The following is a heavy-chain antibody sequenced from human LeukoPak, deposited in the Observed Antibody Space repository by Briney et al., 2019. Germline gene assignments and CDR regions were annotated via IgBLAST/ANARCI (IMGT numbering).Heavy chain of an antibody. J-gene: IGHJ4*02. CDR3: ARGIQLWLPWLDY. CDR1: GYTFTGYY. V-gene: IGHV1-2*02. D-gene: IGHD5-18*01. Sequence: ASVKVSCKASGYTFTGYYMHWVRQAPRQGLEWMGWINPNSGGTNYAQKFQGRVTMTRDTSISTAYMELSRLRSDDTAVYYCARGIQLWLPWLDYWGQGTLVTVSS. CDR2: INPNSGGT.